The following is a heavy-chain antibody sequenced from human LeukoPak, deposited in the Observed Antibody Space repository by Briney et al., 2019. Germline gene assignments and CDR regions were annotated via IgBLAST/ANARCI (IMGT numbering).Heavy chain of an antibody. CDR2: IKSKTDGGTT. CDR3: TTDRGYYDILTGYYNADY. Sequence: GGSLRLSFAASGFTFSNAWMSWVRQAPGKGLEWVGRIKSKTDGGTTDYAAPVKGRFTISRDDSKNTLYLQMNSLKTEDTAVYYCTTDRGYYDILTGYYNADYWGQGTLVTVSS. D-gene: IGHD3-9*01. V-gene: IGHV3-15*01. CDR1: GFTFSNAW. J-gene: IGHJ4*02.